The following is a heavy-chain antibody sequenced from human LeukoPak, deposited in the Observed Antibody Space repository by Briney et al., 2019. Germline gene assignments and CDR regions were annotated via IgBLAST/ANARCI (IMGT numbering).Heavy chain of an antibody. CDR2: IWYDGSNK. CDR1: GFTFSSYG. D-gene: IGHD1-1*01. J-gene: IGHJ6*04. CDR3: ARDLVGTTKHYYYGMDV. Sequence: GGSLRLSCAASGFTFSSYGMHWVRQAPGKGLAWVAVIWYDGSNKYYADSVKGRFTISRDNSKNTLYLQMNSLRAEDTAVYYCARDLVGTTKHYYYGMDVWGKGTTVTVSS. V-gene: IGHV3-33*01.